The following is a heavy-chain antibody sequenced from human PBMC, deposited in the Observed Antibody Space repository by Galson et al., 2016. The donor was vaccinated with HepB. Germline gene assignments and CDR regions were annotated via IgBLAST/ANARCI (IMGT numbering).Heavy chain of an antibody. V-gene: IGHV3-9*01. Sequence: SLRLSCAASAFTFEDYAMHWVRQAPGKGLEWVSGISWNSRNIDYVDSVKGRFTISRDNARNSLFLQMTSLRTEDTALYYCAKATGSNWYDGFDIWGQGTMVTVSS. J-gene: IGHJ3*02. CDR3: AKATGSNWYDGFDI. D-gene: IGHD6-13*01. CDR2: ISWNSRNI. CDR1: AFTFEDYA.